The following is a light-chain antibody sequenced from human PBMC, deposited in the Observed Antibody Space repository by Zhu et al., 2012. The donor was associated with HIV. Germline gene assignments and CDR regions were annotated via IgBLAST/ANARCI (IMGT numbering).Light chain of an antibody. CDR1: QSISSW. CDR2: MAS. Sequence: DIQMTQSPSTLPASVGDRVTITCRASQSISSWLAWYQQKPGKAPKLLIYMASNLEIGVPSRFSGSGSETEFTLTISSLQPDDFATYYCQHYNGYPWTFGQGTKVEIK. J-gene: IGKJ1*01. V-gene: IGKV1-5*03. CDR3: QHYNGYPWT.